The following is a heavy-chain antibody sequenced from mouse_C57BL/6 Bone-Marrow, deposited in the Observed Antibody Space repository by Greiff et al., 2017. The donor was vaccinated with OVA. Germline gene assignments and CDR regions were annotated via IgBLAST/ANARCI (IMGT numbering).Heavy chain of an antibody. CDR2: IYPGNSDT. CDR3: TRSEYYYGSSYDYFDY. V-gene: IGHV1-5*01. CDR1: GYTFTSYW. J-gene: IGHJ2*01. Sequence: EVQVVESGTVLARPGASVKMSCKTSGYTFTSYWMHWVKQRPGQGLEWIGAIYPGNSDTSYNQKFKGKAKLTAVTSASTAYMELSSLTNEDSAVYYCTRSEYYYGSSYDYFDYWGQGTTLTVSS. D-gene: IGHD1-1*01.